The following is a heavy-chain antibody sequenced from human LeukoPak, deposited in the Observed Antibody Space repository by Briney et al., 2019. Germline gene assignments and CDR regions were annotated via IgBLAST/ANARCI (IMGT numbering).Heavy chain of an antibody. J-gene: IGHJ4*02. V-gene: IGHV3-23*01. CDR2: ISGSGGST. D-gene: IGHD6-19*01. CDR3: AKDEEGSGWYEYYFDY. Sequence: PGGSLRLSCVASGFTFSNSEMGWVRQAPGKGLEWVSAISGSGGSTYYADSVKGRFTISRDNSKNTLYLQMNSLRAEDTAVYYCAKDEEGSGWYEYYFDYWGQGTLVTVSS. CDR1: GFTFSNSE.